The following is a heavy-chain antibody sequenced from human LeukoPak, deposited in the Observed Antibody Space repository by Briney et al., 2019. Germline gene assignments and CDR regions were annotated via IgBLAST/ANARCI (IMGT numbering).Heavy chain of an antibody. Sequence: PGGSLRLSCVASGFTFSSYTMNWVRQAPGKGLEWVSSISSTSSYIYYADSVKGRFTISRDNAKNSLYLQMNSLRAEDTAVYYCARIGYSYGPLGYYYYMDVWGKGTTVTISS. J-gene: IGHJ6*03. V-gene: IGHV3-21*01. D-gene: IGHD5-18*01. CDR2: ISSTSSYI. CDR3: ARIGYSYGPLGYYYYMDV. CDR1: GFTFSSYT.